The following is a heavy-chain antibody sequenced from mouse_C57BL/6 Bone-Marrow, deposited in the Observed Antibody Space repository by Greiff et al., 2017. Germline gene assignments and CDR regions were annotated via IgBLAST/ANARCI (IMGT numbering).Heavy chain of an antibody. CDR3: ARSPNREYYFDY. J-gene: IGHJ2*01. CDR2: IRNKANGYTT. D-gene: IGHD4-1*01. Sequence: EVHLVESGGGLVQPGGSLSLSCAASGFTFTDYYMSWVRQPPGKALEWLGFIRNKANGYTTEYSASVKGRFTISRDNSQSILYLQMDALRAEDSATYYCARSPNREYYFDYWGQGTTLTVSS. CDR1: GFTFTDYY. V-gene: IGHV7-3*01.